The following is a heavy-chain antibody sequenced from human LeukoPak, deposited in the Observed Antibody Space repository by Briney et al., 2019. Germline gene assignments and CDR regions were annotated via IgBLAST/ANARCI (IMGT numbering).Heavy chain of an antibody. Sequence: GGSLRLSCAASGFTFSSYSMNWVRQAPGKGLEWVSSISSSSSYIYYADSVKGRFTISRDNAKNSLYLQMNSLRAEDTAVYYCARKMAAGAFDFDYWGQGTLVTVSS. CDR3: ARKMAAGAFDFDY. CDR2: ISSSSSYI. D-gene: IGHD6-13*01. CDR1: GFTFSSYS. J-gene: IGHJ4*02. V-gene: IGHV3-21*01.